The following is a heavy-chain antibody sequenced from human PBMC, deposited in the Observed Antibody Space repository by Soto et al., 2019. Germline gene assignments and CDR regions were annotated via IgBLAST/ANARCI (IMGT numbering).Heavy chain of an antibody. D-gene: IGHD7-27*01. CDR3: TRANWDTEY. CDR2: IYYNGNT. V-gene: IGHV4-59*01. J-gene: IGHJ4*02. Sequence: QVQLQESVPGLVKPSETLSLTCTVSGVSISNNYWSWIRQPPGKGLEWIGYIYYNGNTNYNPSLKSRVTMSVDTSRNQISLKLTTVTAADSAVYYCTRANWDTEYWGQGTLVTVSS. CDR1: GVSISNNY.